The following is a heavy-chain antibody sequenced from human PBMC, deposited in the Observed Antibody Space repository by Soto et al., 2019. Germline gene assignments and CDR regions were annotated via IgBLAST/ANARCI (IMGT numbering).Heavy chain of an antibody. D-gene: IGHD3-22*01. CDR1: GGSISSYY. V-gene: IGHV4-4*07. CDR2: IYTSGST. Sequence: SSETLCLTCTVSGGSISSYYWSWIRQPAGKGLEWIGRIYTSGSTNYNPSLKSRVTMSVDTSKNQFSLKLSSVTAADTAVYYCASGIRKWLLGGWGQGTLVTVSS. J-gene: IGHJ4*02. CDR3: ASGIRKWLLGG.